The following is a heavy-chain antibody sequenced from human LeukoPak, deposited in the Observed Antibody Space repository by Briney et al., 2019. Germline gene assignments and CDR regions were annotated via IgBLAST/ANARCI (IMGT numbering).Heavy chain of an antibody. Sequence: GGSLRLSCAASGFTFSSYSMNWVRQAPGKGLEWVSSISSSSSYICYADSVKGRFTISRDNAKNSLYLQMNSLRAEDTAVYYCARANPSGTAFDYWGQGTLVTVSS. J-gene: IGHJ4*02. CDR3: ARANPSGTAFDY. CDR2: ISSSSSYI. CDR1: GFTFSSYS. V-gene: IGHV3-21*01.